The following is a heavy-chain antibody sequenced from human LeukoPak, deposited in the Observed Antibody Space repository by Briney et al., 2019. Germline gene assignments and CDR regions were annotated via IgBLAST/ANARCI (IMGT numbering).Heavy chain of an antibody. CDR1: GFTFSSND. J-gene: IGHJ4*02. CDR2: ISGSGDNT. V-gene: IGHV3-23*01. CDR3: ALRGYVSGFY. Sequence: PGGSLRLSCAASGFTFSSNDMSWVRQAPGKGLEWVSGISGSGDNTTYADSVKGRFTISRDNSKGTLYLQMNSLRADDTAVYYCALRGYVSGFYWGQGTLVTVPS. D-gene: IGHD2-2*01.